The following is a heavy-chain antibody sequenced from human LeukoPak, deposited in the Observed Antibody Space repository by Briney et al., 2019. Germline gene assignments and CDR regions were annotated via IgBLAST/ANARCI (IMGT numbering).Heavy chain of an antibody. CDR2: IWYDGSNK. J-gene: IGHJ4*02. CDR3: ARDSYYGGTQDY. CDR1: GFTFSNYG. D-gene: IGHD4-23*01. V-gene: IGHV3-33*01. Sequence: GGSLRLSCAASGFTFSNYGMLWVRQAPGKGLEWVAVIWYDGSNKYYADSVKGRFTISRDNSKNTLYLQMNSLRAEDTAVYYCARDSYYGGTQDYWGQGTLVTVSS.